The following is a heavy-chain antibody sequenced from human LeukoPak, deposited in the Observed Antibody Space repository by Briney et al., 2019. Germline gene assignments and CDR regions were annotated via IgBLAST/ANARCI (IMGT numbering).Heavy chain of an antibody. J-gene: IGHJ5*02. CDR1: GYTFTSYY. D-gene: IGHD5-18*01. CDR3: ARAPETPGRYSYGDNWFDP. V-gene: IGHV1-46*01. Sequence: ASVKVSCKASGYTFTSYYMHWVRQAPGQGLEWMGIINPSGGSTSYAQKFQGRVTMTRDTSTSTVYMELSSLRSEDTAVHYCARAPETPGRYSYGDNWFDPWGQGTLVTVSS. CDR2: INPSGGST.